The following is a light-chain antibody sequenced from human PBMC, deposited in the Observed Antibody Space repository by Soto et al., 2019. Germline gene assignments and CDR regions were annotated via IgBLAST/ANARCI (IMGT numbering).Light chain of an antibody. CDR2: GAS. CDR1: QSVSSSY. V-gene: IGKV3-20*01. Sequence: EIVLTQSPGTLSLSPGERATLSCRASQSVSSSYLAWYQQKLGQAPRLLIYGASSRATGIPDRFSGSGSGTDFTLTISRLEPEDFVVYYCQQYGTSPQTFGQGTKVEIK. CDR3: QQYGTSPQT. J-gene: IGKJ1*01.